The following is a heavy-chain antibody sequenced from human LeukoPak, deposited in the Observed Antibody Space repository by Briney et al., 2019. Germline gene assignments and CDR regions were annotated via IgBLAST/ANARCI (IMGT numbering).Heavy chain of an antibody. CDR2: IGTAGDT. D-gene: IGHD2-8*02. CDR1: GFTFSSYD. CDR3: AREVGYSGGMDV. V-gene: IGHV3-13*01. Sequence: GGSLRLSCAASGFTFSSYDMHGVRQATGKGLEWVSAIGTAGDTYYPGSVKGRFTISRENAKNSLYLQMNSLRAGDTAVYYCAREVGYSGGMDVWGQGTTVTVSS. J-gene: IGHJ6*02.